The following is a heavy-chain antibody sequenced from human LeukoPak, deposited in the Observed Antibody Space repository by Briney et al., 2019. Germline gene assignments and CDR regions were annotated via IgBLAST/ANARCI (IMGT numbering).Heavy chain of an antibody. CDR3: VGGAPNWGFDY. Sequence: ASVKVSCKASGYTFTSYDINWVRQATGHGFEWMGWMSPKSGNTGYAQNFQGRVTMTRDTSISTAYMELSSLRSEDTAVYYSVGGAPNWGFDYWGQGTLVTVSS. CDR1: GYTFTSYD. CDR2: MSPKSGNT. J-gene: IGHJ4*02. D-gene: IGHD7-27*01. V-gene: IGHV1-8*01.